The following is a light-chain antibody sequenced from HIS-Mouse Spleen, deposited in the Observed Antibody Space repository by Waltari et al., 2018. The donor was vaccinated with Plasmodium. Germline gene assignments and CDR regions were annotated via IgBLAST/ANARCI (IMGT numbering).Light chain of an antibody. CDR2: DAS. Sequence: DIQMTKSHSSLSASVGDGIPITSQASQDISNYLNWYQQKPGKAPKLLIYDASNLETGVPSRFSGSGSGTDFTFTISSLQPEDIATYDCQQYDNLPPLFTFGPGTKVDIK. V-gene: IGKV1-33*01. CDR3: QQYDNLPPLFT. J-gene: IGKJ3*01. CDR1: QDISNY.